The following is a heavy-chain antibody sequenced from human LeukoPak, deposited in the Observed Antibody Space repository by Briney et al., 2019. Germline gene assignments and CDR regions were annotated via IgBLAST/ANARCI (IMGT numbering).Heavy chain of an antibody. J-gene: IGHJ6*02. CDR1: GFTSSSYA. V-gene: IGHV3-23*01. CDR3: AKSGGLSGSGRLGMDG. CDR2: ISGSVGSK. D-gene: IGHD3-10*01. Sequence: GGSLRLSCAASGFTSSSYAMSWVRQAPGKGLEWVSAISGSVGSKYYADSVKGRFTISRDNSINTLYLQMSSVRAEDAAVYYCAKSGGLSGSGRLGMDGGGQGTTGTV.